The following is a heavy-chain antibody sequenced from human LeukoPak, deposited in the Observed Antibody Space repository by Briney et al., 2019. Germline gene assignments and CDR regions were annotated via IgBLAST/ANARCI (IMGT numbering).Heavy chain of an antibody. CDR1: GFTFDDYA. Sequence: GGSLRLSCAAPGFTFDDYAMHWVRQAPGKGLEWVSGISWNSGSIGYADSVKGRFTISRDNAKNSLYLQMNSLRAEDTALYYCAKVQWELYYYYYYMDVWGKGTTVTVSS. CDR2: ISWNSGSI. D-gene: IGHD1-7*01. CDR3: AKVQWELYYYYYYMDV. V-gene: IGHV3-9*01. J-gene: IGHJ6*03.